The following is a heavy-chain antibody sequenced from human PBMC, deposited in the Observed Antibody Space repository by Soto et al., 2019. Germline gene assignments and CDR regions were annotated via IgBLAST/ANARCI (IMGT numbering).Heavy chain of an antibody. D-gene: IGHD3-10*01. V-gene: IGHV2-5*02. J-gene: IGHJ4*02. Sequence: QITLRESGPALVRPTQTLTLTCTFSGFSLSSNGVGVGWIRQPPGKALEWLALIYWDDDHRYSPSLKTRLSITKDTSKNQVVLTMTNFDPVDTATYYCAREVYYSTYFDSWGQGTLVTVSS. CDR2: IYWDDDH. CDR1: GFSLSSNGVG. CDR3: AREVYYSTYFDS.